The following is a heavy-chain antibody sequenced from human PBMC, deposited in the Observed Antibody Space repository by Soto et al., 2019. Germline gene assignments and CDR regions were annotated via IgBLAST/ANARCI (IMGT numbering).Heavy chain of an antibody. Sequence: SETLSLTCAVYGGSFSGYYWSWIRQPPGKGLEWIGEINHSGSTNYNPSLKSRVTISVDTSKNQFSLKLSSVTAADTAVYYCARGYYDSLTGYYSDYFDYWGQGTLVTVSS. CDR2: INHSGST. D-gene: IGHD3-9*01. CDR3: ARGYYDSLTGYYSDYFDY. V-gene: IGHV4-34*01. CDR1: GGSFSGYY. J-gene: IGHJ4*02.